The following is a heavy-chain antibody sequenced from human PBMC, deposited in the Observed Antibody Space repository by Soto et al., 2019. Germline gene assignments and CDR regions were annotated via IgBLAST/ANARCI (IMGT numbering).Heavy chain of an antibody. D-gene: IGHD3-10*01. J-gene: IGHJ4*02. CDR3: AKSSYYYVPGSYIHYFEN. V-gene: IGHV3-23*01. CDR2: IFPGGGTP. CDR1: GFSFSSYS. Sequence: GGSLRLSCAASGFSFSSYSMNWVRQAPGKGLEWVSTIFPGGGTPNPHSADSVRGRFTISRDDSRNTLYLQMNSLTVEDTAVYFCAKSSYYYVPGSYIHYFENWGQGALVTVSS.